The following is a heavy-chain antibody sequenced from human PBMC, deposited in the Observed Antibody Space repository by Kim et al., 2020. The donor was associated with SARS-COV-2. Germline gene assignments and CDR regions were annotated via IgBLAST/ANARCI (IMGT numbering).Heavy chain of an antibody. CDR1: GFTFGDYA. Sequence: GGSLRLSCTASGFTFGDYAMSWFRQAPGKGLEWVGFIRSKAYGGTTEYAASVKGRFTISRDDSKSIAYLQMNSLKTEDTAVYYCTRELDDFSRPRTGGRVRYFDYWGQGTLVTVSS. CDR3: TRELDDFSRPRTGGRVRYFDY. CDR2: IRSKAYGGTT. D-gene: IGHD3-3*01. V-gene: IGHV3-49*03. J-gene: IGHJ4*02.